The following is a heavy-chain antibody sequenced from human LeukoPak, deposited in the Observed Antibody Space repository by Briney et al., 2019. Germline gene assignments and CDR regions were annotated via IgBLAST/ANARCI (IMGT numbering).Heavy chain of an antibody. CDR2: ISAYNGNT. V-gene: IGHV1-18*01. CDR1: GYTFTSYG. J-gene: IGHJ5*02. Sequence: ASVEVSCKASGYTFTSYGISWVRQAPGHGLEWMGWISAYNGNTNYAQKLQGRVTMTTDTSTSTAYMELRSLRSDDTAVYYCARGHYGDYPEPYNWFDPWGQGTPVTVSS. D-gene: IGHD4-17*01. CDR3: ARGHYGDYPEPYNWFDP.